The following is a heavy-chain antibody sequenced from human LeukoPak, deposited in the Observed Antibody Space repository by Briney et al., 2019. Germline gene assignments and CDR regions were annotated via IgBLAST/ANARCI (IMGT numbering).Heavy chain of an antibody. D-gene: IGHD5-24*01. J-gene: IGHJ3*02. V-gene: IGHV5-51*01. Sequence: PGESLKISCKGSGYSFTTYWIAWVRQIPGKGLEWMGIIYPGDSEIRYSPSFQGQVTISADKSITTAYLQWSSLMASDTAMYYCARSPRDGYHDSFDIWGQGTMVTVSS. CDR1: GYSFTTYW. CDR2: IYPGDSEI. CDR3: ARSPRDGYHDSFDI.